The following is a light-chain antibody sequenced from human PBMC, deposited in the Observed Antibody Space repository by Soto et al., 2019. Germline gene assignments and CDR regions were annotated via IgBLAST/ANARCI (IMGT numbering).Light chain of an antibody. CDR3: QHYTISGCT. J-gene: IGKJ2*02. CDR1: QSIDGW. CDR2: KSS. Sequence: DIQLTQSPSTLSASIGDRVTITCRASQSIDGWLAWYQQKTGEAPKLLIYKSSTSQPGVPSSFSGSGSGTDFTLTISTLQPGDFATYYCQHYTISGCTFGQGTKLEIK. V-gene: IGKV1-5*03.